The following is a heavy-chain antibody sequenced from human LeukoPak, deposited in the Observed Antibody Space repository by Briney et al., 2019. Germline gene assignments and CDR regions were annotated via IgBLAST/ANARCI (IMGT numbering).Heavy chain of an antibody. D-gene: IGHD4-17*01. CDR1: GGSISNYY. Sequence: SETLSLTCTVSGGSISNYYWNWIRQPAGKGLEWIGRIYTSGSTNYNPSVKSRLTMSMDTSKNQFSLRLCSVTAADTAVYYCARASDDFGDYGFDYWGQGTLVTVSS. CDR3: ARASDDFGDYGFDY. CDR2: IYTSGST. J-gene: IGHJ4*02. V-gene: IGHV4-4*07.